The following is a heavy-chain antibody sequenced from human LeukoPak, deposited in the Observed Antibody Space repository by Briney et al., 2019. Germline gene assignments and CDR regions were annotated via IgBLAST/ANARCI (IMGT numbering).Heavy chain of an antibody. J-gene: IGHJ4*02. CDR3: ARDRGDSGSGWYPSPSGY. V-gene: IGHV1-18*01. D-gene: IGHD6-19*01. Sequence: ASVKVSCKASGYTLTSYGISWVRQAPGQGLEWMGWISAYNGNTNYAQKLQGRVTMTTDTSTSTAYMELRSLRSDDTAVYYCARDRGDSGSGWYPSPSGYWGQGTLVTVSS. CDR2: ISAYNGNT. CDR1: GYTLTSYG.